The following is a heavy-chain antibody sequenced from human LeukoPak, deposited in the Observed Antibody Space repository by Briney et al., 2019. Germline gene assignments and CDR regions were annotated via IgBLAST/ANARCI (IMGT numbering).Heavy chain of an antibody. J-gene: IGHJ4*02. V-gene: IGHV4-34*01. Sequence: SETLSLTCAVCGGSFSGYYWSWIRQPPGKGLEWIGEINHSGSTNYNPSLKSRVTISVDTSKNQFSLKLSSVTAADTAVYYCARGRAPRSGTTGTTFDYWGQGTLVTVSS. CDR2: INHSGST. D-gene: IGHD1-1*01. CDR1: GGSFSGYY. CDR3: ARGRAPRSGTTGTTFDY.